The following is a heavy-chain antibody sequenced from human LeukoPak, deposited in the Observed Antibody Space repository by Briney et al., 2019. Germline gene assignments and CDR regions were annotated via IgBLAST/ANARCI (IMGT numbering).Heavy chain of an antibody. CDR1: GGTFSSYA. V-gene: IGHV1-69*05. CDR3: ARGYSYGLYFDY. J-gene: IGHJ4*02. Sequence: SVKVSCKASGGTFSSYAISWVRQAPGQGLEWMGRIISIFGTANYAQKFQGRVTITTDESTSTAYMELSSLRSEDTAVYYCARGYSYGLYFDYWGQGTLVTVSS. D-gene: IGHD5-18*01. CDR2: IISIFGTA.